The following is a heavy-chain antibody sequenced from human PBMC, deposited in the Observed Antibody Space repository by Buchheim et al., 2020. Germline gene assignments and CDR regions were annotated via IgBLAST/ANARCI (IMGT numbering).Heavy chain of an antibody. CDR3: VRFGIVPPIYYFDY. Sequence: VQLVESGGGVVQPGRSLRLSCAASGFTFSSYAMSWVRQAPGKGLEWVANIKEDGTEVHFVDSVKGRFFISRDNARNSLYLQLNSLRVEDSAMYYCVRFGIVPPIYYFDYWGQGT. D-gene: IGHD2/OR15-2a*01. J-gene: IGHJ4*02. CDR2: IKEDGTEV. CDR1: GFTFSSYA. V-gene: IGHV3-7*01.